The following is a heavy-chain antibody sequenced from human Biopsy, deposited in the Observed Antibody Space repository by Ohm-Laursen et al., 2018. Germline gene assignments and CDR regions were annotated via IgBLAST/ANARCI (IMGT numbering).Heavy chain of an antibody. CDR3: VREPKTGTAEAWYFDL. CDR1: GASVKTSGYF. D-gene: IGHD3-9*01. V-gene: IGHV4-31*03. Sequence: TLSLTCSVSGASVKTSGYFWAWIRQRPGKGLEWIGYISYNERTHYNPSLTSRLAISFDTSNNRISLQLRSVSVADTAVYYCVREPKTGTAEAWYFDLWGRGSPVTVSS. J-gene: IGHJ2*01. CDR2: ISYNERT.